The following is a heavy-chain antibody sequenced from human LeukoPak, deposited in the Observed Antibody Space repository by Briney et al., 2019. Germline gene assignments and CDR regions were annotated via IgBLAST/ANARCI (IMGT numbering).Heavy chain of an antibody. CDR3: AKDSMIGDYYDSSGSDAFDI. V-gene: IGHV3-23*01. J-gene: IGHJ3*02. CDR1: GVTFSSYA. Sequence: GGCLRLSCVASGVTFSSYAMSWVRQAPGKGLEWVSPISSSGGSTYYADSVKGRFTISRDNSKNTLYLQMNSLRAEDTAVYYCAKDSMIGDYYDSSGSDAFDIWGQGTMVTVSS. D-gene: IGHD3-22*01. CDR2: ISSSGGST.